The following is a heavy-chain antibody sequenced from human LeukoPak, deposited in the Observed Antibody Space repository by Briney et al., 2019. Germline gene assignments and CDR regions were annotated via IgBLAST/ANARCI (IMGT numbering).Heavy chain of an antibody. CDR1: GYTFTSYD. V-gene: IGHV1-69*06. D-gene: IGHD6-13*01. CDR3: AREVGQNSSPLDI. J-gene: IGHJ3*02. CDR2: IIPIFGTA. Sequence: GASVKVSCKASGYTFTSYDINWVRQATGQGLEWMGGIIPIFGTANYAQKFQGRVTITADKSTSTAYMELSSLRSEDTAVYYCAREVGQNSSPLDIWGQGTMVTVSS.